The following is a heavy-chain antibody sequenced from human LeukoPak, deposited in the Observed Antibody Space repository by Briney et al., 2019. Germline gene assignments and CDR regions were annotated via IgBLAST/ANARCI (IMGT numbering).Heavy chain of an antibody. Sequence: SETLSLTCTVSGGSISSSSYYWGWIRQPPGKGLEWIGSIYYSGSTYYNPFLKSRVTISVDTSKNQFSLKLSSVTAADTAVYYCARNERTGTTCLFDYWGQGTLVTVSS. D-gene: IGHD1-1*01. V-gene: IGHV4-39*07. CDR3: ARNERTGTTCLFDY. CDR2: IYYSGST. J-gene: IGHJ4*02. CDR1: GGSISSSSYY.